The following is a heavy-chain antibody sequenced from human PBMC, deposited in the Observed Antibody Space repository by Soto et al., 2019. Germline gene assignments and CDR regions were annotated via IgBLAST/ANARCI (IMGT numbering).Heavy chain of an antibody. CDR1: GFTFSSYA. D-gene: IGHD2-2*01. Sequence: EVQLLESGGGLVQPGGSLRLSCAASGFTFSSYAMSWVRQAPGTGLEWVSAISGSGGSTYYADSVKGRFTISRDNSKNTLYLQMNGLRAEDTAVYYCANVGEDCSSTSCLLGYWGQGTLVTVSS. CDR3: ANVGEDCSSTSCLLGY. V-gene: IGHV3-23*01. J-gene: IGHJ4*02. CDR2: ISGSGGST.